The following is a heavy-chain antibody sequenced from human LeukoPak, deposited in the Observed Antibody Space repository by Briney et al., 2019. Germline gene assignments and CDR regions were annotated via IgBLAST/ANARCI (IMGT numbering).Heavy chain of an antibody. V-gene: IGHV4-39*01. CDR3: ASLTPRDGYNVEAFFDY. J-gene: IGHJ4*02. CDR2: IYYSGST. D-gene: IGHD5-24*01. Sequence: KPSETLSLTCTVSGGSISSSSYYWGWIRQPPGKGLEWIGSIYYSGSTYYNPSLKSRVTISVDTSKNQFSLELSSVTAADTAVYYCASLTPRDGYNVEAFFDYWGQGTLVTVSS. CDR1: GGSISSSSYY.